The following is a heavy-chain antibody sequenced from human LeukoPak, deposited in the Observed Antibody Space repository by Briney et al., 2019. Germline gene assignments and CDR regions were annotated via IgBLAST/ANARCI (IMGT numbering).Heavy chain of an antibody. CDR1: GFTLGTYA. V-gene: IGHV3-30*02. D-gene: IGHD3-22*01. Sequence: GGSLRPSLAAPGFTLGTYAMTWFRKAPGKGLEWVALITNDGSNKYYADSVKGRFTISRDNSKNTLYLQMNSLRAEDTAVYYCAKDPLLYDSSGYFDYWGQGTLVTVSS. CDR2: ITNDGSNK. CDR3: AKDPLLYDSSGYFDY. J-gene: IGHJ4*02.